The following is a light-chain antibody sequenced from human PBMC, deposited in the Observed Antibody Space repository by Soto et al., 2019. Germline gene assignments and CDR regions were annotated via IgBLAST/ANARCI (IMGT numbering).Light chain of an antibody. Sequence: QSVLTQPPSASGTPGQRVSISCSGSSSNIGRNSVNWYQRFPGTAPKLLIYNHNQRPSGVPDRFSGSKFGTSVSLVISGLQSKDEADHYCAAWDDSLSGVVFGGGTKLTVL. J-gene: IGLJ3*02. CDR3: AAWDDSLSGVV. CDR1: SSNIGRNS. CDR2: NHN. V-gene: IGLV1-44*01.